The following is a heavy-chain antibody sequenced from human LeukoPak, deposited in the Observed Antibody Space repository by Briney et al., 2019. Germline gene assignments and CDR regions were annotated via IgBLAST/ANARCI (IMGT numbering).Heavy chain of an antibody. CDR3: ARDWSCSSTSCYVDQSFDY. D-gene: IGHD2-2*01. CDR1: GYTFTGYH. V-gene: IGHV1-2*06. Sequence: GASVKVSCKASGYTFTGYHIHWVRQAPGQGLEWMGRINPYSGDTNFAQKFQGGVTMTRDTSITTAYMDLSSLTPDDTAVYYCARDWSCSSTSCYVDQSFDYWGQGTLVTVSS. CDR2: INPYSGDT. J-gene: IGHJ4*02.